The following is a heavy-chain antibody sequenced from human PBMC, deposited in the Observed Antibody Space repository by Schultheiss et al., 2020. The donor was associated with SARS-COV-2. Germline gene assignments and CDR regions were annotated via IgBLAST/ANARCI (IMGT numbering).Heavy chain of an antibody. CDR2: ISGSGGST. J-gene: IGHJ4*02. D-gene: IGHD1-26*01. CDR3: ASSALGATTGPDYYYFEY. V-gene: IGHV3-23*01. CDR1: GFTFSSYT. Sequence: GGSLRLSCAASGFTFSSYTMSWVRQAPGKGLEWVSAISGSGGSTYYADSVKGRFTISRDNSKNSLYLQMNSLRAEDTAVYYCASSALGATTGPDYYYFEYWGQGSLVTVSS.